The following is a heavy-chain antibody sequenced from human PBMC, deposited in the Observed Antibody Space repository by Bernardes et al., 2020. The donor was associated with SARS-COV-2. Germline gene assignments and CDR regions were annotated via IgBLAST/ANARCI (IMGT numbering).Heavy chain of an antibody. D-gene: IGHD3-10*01. V-gene: IGHV3-21*01. CDR1: GFTFSSYS. Sequence: GSLRLSCAASGFTFSSYSMNWVRPAPGKGLEWVSSISSSSSYIYYADSVKGRFTISRDNAKNSLYLQMNSLRAEDTAVYYCARDLYGSGSYYYYGMDVWGQGTTVTVSS. CDR2: ISSSSSYI. J-gene: IGHJ6*02. CDR3: ARDLYGSGSYYYYGMDV.